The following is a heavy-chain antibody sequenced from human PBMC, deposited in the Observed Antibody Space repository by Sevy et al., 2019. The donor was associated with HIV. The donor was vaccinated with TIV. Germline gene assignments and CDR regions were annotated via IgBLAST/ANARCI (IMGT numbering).Heavy chain of an antibody. Sequence: GGSLRLSCAASGFTFSSYGMHWVRQAPGKGLEWVAVISYDRSNQYYADSVKGRFTISRDNSKSTLYLRMNSLRAEDTAVYYCAKGGVLWFGNEDYWGQGTLVTVSS. CDR2: ISYDRSNQ. CDR1: GFTFSSYG. V-gene: IGHV3-30*18. J-gene: IGHJ4*02. CDR3: AKGGVLWFGNEDY. D-gene: IGHD3-10*01.